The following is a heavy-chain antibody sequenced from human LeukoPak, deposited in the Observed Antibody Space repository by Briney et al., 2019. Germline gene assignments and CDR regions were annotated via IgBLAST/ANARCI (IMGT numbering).Heavy chain of an antibody. CDR1: GLTFSSYA. V-gene: IGHV3-23*01. J-gene: IGHJ3*02. Sequence: GGSLRLSCAASGLTFSSYAMSWVRQAPSKGRAWVSAFSGSGGSTYYADSVKGRFTISRDNSKNTLYLQMNSLRAEDTAVYYCAKGPSTPILTGYPNDAFDIWGQGTMVTVSS. D-gene: IGHD3-9*01. CDR3: AKGPSTPILTGYPNDAFDI. CDR2: FSGSGGST.